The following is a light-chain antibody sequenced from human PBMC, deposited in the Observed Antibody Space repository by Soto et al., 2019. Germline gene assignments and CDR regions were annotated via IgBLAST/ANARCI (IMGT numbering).Light chain of an antibody. CDR3: CSYAGSYSWV. CDR1: SSDVGGYNY. Sequence: QSVLTQPPSASGSPGQSVTISCTGTSSDVGGYNYVSWYQHHPGKAPKVMIYDVSEQPSGVPDRFSGSKSDNTASLTISGLQAEDEADYYCCSYAGSYSWVFGGGTKLTVL. CDR2: DVS. J-gene: IGLJ3*02. V-gene: IGLV2-11*01.